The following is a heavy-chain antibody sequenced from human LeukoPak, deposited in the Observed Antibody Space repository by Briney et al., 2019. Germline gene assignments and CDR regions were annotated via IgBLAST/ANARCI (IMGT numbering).Heavy chain of an antibody. Sequence: GGSLRLSCAASGLTFSSYWMHWVRQAPGKGLVWVSRINSDGSSTSYADSVKGRFTISRDNAKNTLYLQMNSLRAEDTAVYYCAKDKGYYYYGMDVWGQGTTVTVSS. CDR2: INSDGSST. V-gene: IGHV3-74*01. J-gene: IGHJ6*02. CDR3: AKDKGYYYYGMDV. CDR1: GLTFSSYW.